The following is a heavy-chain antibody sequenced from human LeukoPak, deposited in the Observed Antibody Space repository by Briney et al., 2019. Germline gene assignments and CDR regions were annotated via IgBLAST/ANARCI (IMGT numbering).Heavy chain of an antibody. CDR1: GGSISSYY. V-gene: IGHV4-4*07. CDR2: IYTSGSP. Sequence: PSETLSLTCTVSGGSISSYYWSWIRQPAGKGLEWIGRIYTSGSPNYNPSLKSRVTISVDKSKNQFSLKLSSVTAADTAVYYCARGSEGDSGYDFFDYWGQGTLVTVSS. CDR3: ARGSEGDSGYDFFDY. D-gene: IGHD5-12*01. J-gene: IGHJ4*02.